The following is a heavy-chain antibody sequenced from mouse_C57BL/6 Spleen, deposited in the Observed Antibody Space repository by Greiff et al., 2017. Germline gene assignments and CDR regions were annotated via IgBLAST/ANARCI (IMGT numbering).Heavy chain of an antibody. CDR3: ASYGSDNHRGRRSFAY. J-gene: IGHJ3*01. V-gene: IGHV7-1*01. CDR1: GFTFSDFY. CDR2: SRNKANDYTT. D-gene: IGHD1-1*01. Sequence: EVKLLESGGGLVQSGRSLRLSCATSGFTFSDFYMEWVRQAPGKGLEWIAASRNKANDYTTEYSASVKGRFIVSRDTSHSFLYLQMNALRAEDTAIDYCASYGSDNHRGRRSFAYWGQGTLGPASA.